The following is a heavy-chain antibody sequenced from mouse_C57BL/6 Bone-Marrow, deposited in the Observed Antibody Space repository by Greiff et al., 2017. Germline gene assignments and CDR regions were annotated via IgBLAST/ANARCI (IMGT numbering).Heavy chain of an antibody. V-gene: IGHV1-64*01. CDR2: IHPNSGST. J-gene: IGHJ2*01. CDR1: GYTFTSYW. D-gene: IGHD2-4*01. CDR3: ASMIRALSFDY. Sequence: VQLQQSGAELVKPGASVKLSCKASGYTFTSYWMHWVKQRPGQGLEWIGMIHPNSGSTNYNEKFKSKATLTVDKSSSTAYMQLSSLTSEDSAVYYCASMIRALSFDYWGQGTTLTVSS.